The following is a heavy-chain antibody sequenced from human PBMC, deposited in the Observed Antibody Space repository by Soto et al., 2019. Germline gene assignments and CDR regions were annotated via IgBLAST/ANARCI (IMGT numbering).Heavy chain of an antibody. D-gene: IGHD4-17*01. CDR2: SSAAGRST. J-gene: IGHJ6*02. CDR1: GFTFSDSA. CDR3: ARVGNYGDSPYYNYGSDV. Sequence: PGGSLRLSCTASGFTFSDSAMTWVRQAPGKGLEWVSISSAAGRSTYHADSVRGRFTISRDNSRNTLYLRMTSLRADDTAVYYCARVGNYGDSPYYNYGSDVWGQGTTVTVSS. V-gene: IGHV3-23*01.